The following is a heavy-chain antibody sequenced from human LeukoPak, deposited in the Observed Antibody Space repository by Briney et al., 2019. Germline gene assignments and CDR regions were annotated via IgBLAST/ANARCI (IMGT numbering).Heavy chain of an antibody. V-gene: IGHV4-39*01. CDR2: IYYSGST. D-gene: IGHD6-19*01. Sequence: PSETLSLTCTVSGGSISSSSYYWGWIRQPPGKGLEWIGSIYYSGSTYYNPSLKSRVTISVDTSKNQFSLKLSSVTAADTAVYYCIAVASTGLGYWGQGTLVTVSS. J-gene: IGHJ4*02. CDR1: GGSISSSSYY. CDR3: IAVASTGLGY.